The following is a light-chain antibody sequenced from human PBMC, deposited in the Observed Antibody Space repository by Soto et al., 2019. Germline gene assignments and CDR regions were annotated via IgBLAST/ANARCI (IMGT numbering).Light chain of an antibody. CDR1: SSYVGSYNF. Sequence: QSALTQPASVSGSPGQSITISCTGTSSYVGSYNFVSWYQQHPGKAPKLMIYEGSKRPSGVSNRFSGSKSGNTASLTISGLQAEDEADYYCCSYAGSSTWVFGTGTKLTVL. CDR2: EGS. CDR3: CSYAGSSTWV. V-gene: IGLV2-23*01. J-gene: IGLJ1*01.